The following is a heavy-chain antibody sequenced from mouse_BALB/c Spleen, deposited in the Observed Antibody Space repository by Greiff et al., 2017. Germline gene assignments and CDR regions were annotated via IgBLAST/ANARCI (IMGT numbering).Heavy chain of an antibody. CDR3: ARQTYYYGSSPYWYFDV. CDR2: ISSGGSYT. Sequence: EVQVVESGGDLVKPGGSLKLSCAASGFTFSSYGMSWVRQTPDKRLEWVATISSGGSYTYYPDSVKGRFTISRDNAKNTLYLQMSSLKSEDTAMYYCARQTYYYGSSPYWYFDVWGAGTTVTVSS. V-gene: IGHV5-6*01. D-gene: IGHD1-1*01. CDR1: GFTFSSYG. J-gene: IGHJ1*01.